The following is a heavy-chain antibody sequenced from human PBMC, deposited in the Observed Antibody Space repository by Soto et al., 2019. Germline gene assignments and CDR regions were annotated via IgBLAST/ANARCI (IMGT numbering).Heavy chain of an antibody. V-gene: IGHV1-46*01. D-gene: IGHD1-20*01. Sequence: ASVKVSCKASGYTFTSYYMHWVRQAPGQGLEWMGIINPSGGSTSYAQKFQGRVTMTRDTSSSTVYMELSSLRSEDTAVYYCARTAYNWNHPDAFDIWGQGTMVTVSS. J-gene: IGHJ3*02. CDR3: ARTAYNWNHPDAFDI. CDR1: GYTFTSYY. CDR2: INPSGGST.